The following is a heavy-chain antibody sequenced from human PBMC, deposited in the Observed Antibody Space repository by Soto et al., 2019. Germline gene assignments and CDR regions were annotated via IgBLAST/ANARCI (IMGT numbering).Heavy chain of an antibody. Sequence: ASVKVSCKASGYTFTGYYMHWVRQAPGQGLEWMGWINPNSGGTNYAQKFQGWVTMTRDTSISTAYMELSRLRSDDTAVYYCAHSREAYCGGDCYSRLYYFDYWGQGTLVTVSS. V-gene: IGHV1-2*04. CDR1: GYTFTGYY. J-gene: IGHJ4*02. CDR3: AHSREAYCGGDCYSRLYYFDY. CDR2: INPNSGGT. D-gene: IGHD2-21*02.